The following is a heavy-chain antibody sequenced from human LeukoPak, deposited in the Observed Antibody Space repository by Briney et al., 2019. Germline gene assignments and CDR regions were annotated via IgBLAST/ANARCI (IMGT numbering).Heavy chain of an antibody. CDR1: GGFISGYY. D-gene: IGHD3-10*01. V-gene: IGHV4-59*01. CDR2: IYYNGST. J-gene: IGHJ4*02. CDR3: ARDDGSGGFFDY. Sequence: SETLSLTCTVSGGFISGYYWSWIRQSPGKGLEWIGYIYYNGSTSHNPSLKSRLTISVDTSKKQFSLKLSSVTAADTAVYYCARDDGSGGFFDYWGQGTLVTVSS.